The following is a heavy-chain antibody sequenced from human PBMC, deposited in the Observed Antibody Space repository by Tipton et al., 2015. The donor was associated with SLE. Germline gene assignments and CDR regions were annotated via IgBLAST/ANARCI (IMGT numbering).Heavy chain of an antibody. J-gene: IGHJ5*02. CDR2: ISYDGSNK. D-gene: IGHD6-19*01. CDR1: GFTFSSYA. CDR3: AKNRAVLGFDP. Sequence: RSLRLSCAASGFTFSSYAMHWVRQAPGKGLEWVAVISYDGSNKYYADSVKGRFTISRDNSKNTLYLQMNSLRAEDTAVYYCAKNRAVLGFDPWGQGTLVTVSS. V-gene: IGHV3-30-3*02.